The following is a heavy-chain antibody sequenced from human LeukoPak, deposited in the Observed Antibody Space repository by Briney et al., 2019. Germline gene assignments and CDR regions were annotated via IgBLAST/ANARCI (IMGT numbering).Heavy chain of an antibody. J-gene: IGHJ4*02. D-gene: IGHD1-26*01. CDR3: ARLGSYHDF. CDR2: VHTGGGS. Sequence: SETLSPTCTVSGASISHYYWSWIRQTPERGLEWMGHVHTGGGSTYYPSLKTRLTMSIDTSRSQLSLKLTSVTAADTAVYFCARLGSYHDFWGQGALVTVSS. CDR1: GASISHYY. V-gene: IGHV4-4*09.